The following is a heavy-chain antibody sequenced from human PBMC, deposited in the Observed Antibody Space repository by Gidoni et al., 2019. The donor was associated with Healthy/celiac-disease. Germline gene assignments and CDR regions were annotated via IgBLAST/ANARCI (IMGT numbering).Heavy chain of an antibody. V-gene: IGHV3-21*06. CDR1: GFTFSRHS. D-gene: IGHD7-27*01. CDR3: ARETGENFDY. J-gene: IGHJ4*02. CDR2: IGDSSTSI. Sequence: EVQLVESGGGLVKPGGSLRLPCPAQGFTFSRHSMNWVGQAPGRGLEWVSSIGDSSTSIFYADSVKGRFTISRDNAKSSLYLQMNVLRAEDTAVYYCARETGENFDYWGQGTLVTVSS.